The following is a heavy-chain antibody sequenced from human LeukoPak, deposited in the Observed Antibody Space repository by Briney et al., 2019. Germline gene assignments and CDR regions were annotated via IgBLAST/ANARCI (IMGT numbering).Heavy chain of an antibody. CDR1: GDSVSSNSAA. J-gene: IGHJ5*02. D-gene: IGHD2-2*01. CDR3: ARGLGVVVPAARSWFDP. Sequence: SQTLSLTCAISGDSVSSNSAAWNWIRQSPSRGLEWLGRTHYRSKWYNDYAVSVKSRITINPDTSKNQFSLQLNSVTPEDTAVYYCARGLGVVVPAARSWFDPWGQGTLVTVSS. CDR2: THYRSKWYN. V-gene: IGHV6-1*01.